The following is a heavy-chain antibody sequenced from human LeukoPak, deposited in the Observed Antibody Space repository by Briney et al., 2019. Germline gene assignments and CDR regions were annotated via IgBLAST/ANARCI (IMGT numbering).Heavy chain of an antibody. Sequence: GASVKVSCKASGYTFTGYYMHWVRQAPGQGLEWMGWINPNSGGTNYAQKFQGRVTMTRDTSISTAYMELSSLRSEDTAVYYCAAYYDSSGWEIDYWGQGTLVTVSS. CDR1: GYTFTGYY. D-gene: IGHD3-22*01. CDR2: INPNSGGT. V-gene: IGHV1-2*02. J-gene: IGHJ4*02. CDR3: AAYYDSSGWEIDY.